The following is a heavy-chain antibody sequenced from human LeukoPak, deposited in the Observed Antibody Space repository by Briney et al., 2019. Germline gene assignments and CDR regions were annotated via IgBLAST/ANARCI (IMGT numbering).Heavy chain of an antibody. CDR3: ARAGSLSVPAYNWFDP. CDR2: IIPIFGTA. CDR1: GGTFSSYA. V-gene: IGHV1-69*05. D-gene: IGHD3-10*01. J-gene: IGHJ5*02. Sequence: SVKVSCKASGGTFSSYAISWVRQAPGQGLEWMGGIIPIFGTANYAQKFQGRVTITTDESTSTAYMELSSLRSEDTAVYYCARAGSLSVPAYNWFDPWGQGALVTVSS.